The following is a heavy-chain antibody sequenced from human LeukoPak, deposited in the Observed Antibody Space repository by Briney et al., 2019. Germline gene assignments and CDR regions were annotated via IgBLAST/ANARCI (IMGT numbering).Heavy chain of an antibody. D-gene: IGHD4-17*01. Sequence: GTSLRLSCAASGFTFSSYGMHWVRQAPGKGLEWVAVISYDGSNKYYADSVKGRFTISRDNSKNTLYLQMNSLRAEDTAVYYCAGSDDYGDYAAFDIWGQGTMVTVSS. CDR2: ISYDGSNK. V-gene: IGHV3-30*03. CDR1: GFTFSSYG. CDR3: AGSDDYGDYAAFDI. J-gene: IGHJ3*02.